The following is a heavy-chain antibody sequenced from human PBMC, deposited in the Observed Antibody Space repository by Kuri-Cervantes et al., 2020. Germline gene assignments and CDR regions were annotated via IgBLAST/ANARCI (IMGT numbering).Heavy chain of an antibody. D-gene: IGHD3-22*01. CDR2: INPNSGGT. J-gene: IGHJ6*02. CDR3: ARGSRRIVVADYYYYYGMDV. CDR1: GYTFTGYY. V-gene: IGHV1-2*02. Sequence: ASVKVSCKASGYTFTGYYMHWVRQAPGRGLEWMGWINPNSGGTNYAQKFQGRVTMTRDTSISTAYMELSRLRSDDTAVYYCARGSRRIVVADYYYYYGMDVWGQGTTVTVSS.